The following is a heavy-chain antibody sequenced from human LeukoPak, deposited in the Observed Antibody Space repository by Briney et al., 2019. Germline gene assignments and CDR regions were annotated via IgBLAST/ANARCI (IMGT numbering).Heavy chain of an antibody. V-gene: IGHV4-34*01. CDR2: INHSGST. Sequence: SDTLSLTCAVYGEPYSGYYWSWIPQPPGKALEWSGEINHSGSTKHNPALKRRVHISVDPSQNQFSLKLSSVTAADTAVYYCARGRWRGYCSSTSCRYFYYYYGMDVWGRGTAVSVFS. J-gene: IGHJ6*02. CDR1: GEPYSGYY. D-gene: IGHD2-2*01. CDR3: ARGRWRGYCSSTSCRYFYYYYGMDV.